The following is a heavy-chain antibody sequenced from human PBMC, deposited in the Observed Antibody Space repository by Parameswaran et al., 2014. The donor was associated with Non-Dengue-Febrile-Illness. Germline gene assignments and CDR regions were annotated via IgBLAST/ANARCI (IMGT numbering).Heavy chain of an antibody. Sequence: VRQAPGRGWDGVSYISSSSSTRSYADSVKGRFTISRDNAKNSLFLQMNSLRDDDTAVYYCARDGSGYYPAFDYWGQGTLVTVSS. D-gene: IGHD3-22*01. V-gene: IGHV3-48*02. CDR3: ARDGSGYYPAFDY. J-gene: IGHJ4*02. CDR2: ISSSSSTR.